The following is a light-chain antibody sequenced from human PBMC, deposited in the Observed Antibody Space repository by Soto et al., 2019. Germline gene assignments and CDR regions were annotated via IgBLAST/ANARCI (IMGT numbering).Light chain of an antibody. Sequence: DVQMTQSPSTLSATVGDRVTITCRASQSISSWLAWYQRKPGKAPKLLIYKASSLESGVPSRFSGSGSGTEFTLTISSLQPDDSATYYCQPYNSYPLTFGPGTKVDV. CDR3: QPYNSYPLT. CDR2: KAS. J-gene: IGKJ3*01. V-gene: IGKV1-5*03. CDR1: QSISSW.